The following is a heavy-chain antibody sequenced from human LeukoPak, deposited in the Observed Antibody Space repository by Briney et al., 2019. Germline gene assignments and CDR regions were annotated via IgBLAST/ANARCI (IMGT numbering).Heavy chain of an antibody. CDR2: MNPNSGNT. Sequence: ASVKVSCKASGYTFTSYDINWVRQATGQGLEWMGWMNPNSGNTGYAQKFQGRVTITRSTSISTAYMELRSLTSDDTAVYYCARDKAVTTELTQYFHHWGQGTLVTVSS. V-gene: IGHV1-8*03. D-gene: IGHD4-11*01. J-gene: IGHJ1*01. CDR3: ARDKAVTTELTQYFHH. CDR1: GYTFTSYD.